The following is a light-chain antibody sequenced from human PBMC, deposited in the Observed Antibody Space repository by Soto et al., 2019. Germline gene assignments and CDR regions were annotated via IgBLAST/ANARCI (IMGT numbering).Light chain of an antibody. CDR2: NDN. J-gene: IGLJ3*02. CDR1: RSNIGSNA. Sequence: QSVLTQPPSASGTPGQRVTISCSGSRSNIGSNAVSWYQQLPGTAPKLLIYNDNQLPSGVPDRFSASKSGTSASLAISGLQYEDEADYCCAAWDDSLNARGVFGGGTKLAAL. V-gene: IGLV1-44*01. CDR3: AAWDDSLNARGV.